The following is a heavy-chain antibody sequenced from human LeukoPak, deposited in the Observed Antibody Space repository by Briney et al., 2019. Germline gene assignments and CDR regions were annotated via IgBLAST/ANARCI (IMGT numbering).Heavy chain of an antibody. Sequence: GGSLRLSCAASGFTFSSNWMYWVRQAPGKGLVWVSYISSDGSSTNYADSVKGRFTISRDNSKNTLYLQMNSLRAEDTAVYYCAEAADTAMVPNHPPYNWGQGTLVTVSS. CDR2: ISSDGSST. D-gene: IGHD5-18*01. CDR3: AEAADTAMVPNHPPYN. J-gene: IGHJ4*02. V-gene: IGHV3-74*01. CDR1: GFTFSSNW.